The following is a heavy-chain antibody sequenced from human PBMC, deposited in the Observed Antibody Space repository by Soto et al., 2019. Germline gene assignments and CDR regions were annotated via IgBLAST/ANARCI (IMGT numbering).Heavy chain of an antibody. V-gene: IGHV4-31*03. CDR2: IYYSGST. D-gene: IGHD5-12*01. J-gene: IGHJ4*02. Sequence: QVQLQESGPGLVKPSQTLSLTCTVSGGSISSGGYYWSWIRQHPGKGLEGIGYIYYSGSTYYNPSLKSRVTISVDTSKNQCSLKLSSVTAADTAVYYCVRRRDGYNGPVFDYWGQGTMVTVST. CDR3: VRRRDGYNGPVFDY. CDR1: GGSISSGGYY.